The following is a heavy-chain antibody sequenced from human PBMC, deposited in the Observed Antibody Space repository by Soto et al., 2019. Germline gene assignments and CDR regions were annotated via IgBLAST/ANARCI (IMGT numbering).Heavy chain of an antibody. D-gene: IGHD3-22*01. CDR3: ARVADFASSGYVLDY. CDR2: ISGSGGST. V-gene: IGHV3-23*01. Sequence: GGSLRLSCAASGFTFSSYAMSWVRQAPGKGLEWVSAISGSGGSTYYADSVKGRFTISRDNSKNTLYLQMNSLRADDTAVYYCARVADFASSGYVLDYSGLGTLDTGSA. CDR1: GFTFSSYA. J-gene: IGHJ4*02.